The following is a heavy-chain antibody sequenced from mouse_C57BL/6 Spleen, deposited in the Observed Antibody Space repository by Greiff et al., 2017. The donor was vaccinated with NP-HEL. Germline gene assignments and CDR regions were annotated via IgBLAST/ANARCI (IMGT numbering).Heavy chain of an antibody. CDR1: GYTFTSYT. V-gene: IGHV1-4*01. CDR3: AREDYYGSLFAY. D-gene: IGHD1-1*01. J-gene: IGHJ3*01. Sequence: VQLQQSGAELARPGASVKMSCKASGYTFTSYTMHWVKQRPGQGLEWIGYINPSSGYTKYNQKFKDKATLTADKSSSTAYMQLSSLTSEDSAVYYCAREDYYGSLFAYWGQGTLVTVSA. CDR2: INPSSGYT.